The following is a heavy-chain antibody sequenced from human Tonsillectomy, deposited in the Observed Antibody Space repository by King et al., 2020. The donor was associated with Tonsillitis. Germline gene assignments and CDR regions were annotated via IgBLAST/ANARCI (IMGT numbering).Heavy chain of an antibody. D-gene: IGHD3-22*01. V-gene: IGHV2-5*01. CDR2: IYWNDDK. CDR1: GFSLSTSGVG. CDR3: AHRRGNYYDSSGYYDY. J-gene: IGHJ4*02. Sequence: ITLKESGPTLVKPTQTLTLTCTCSGFSLSTSGVGVGWIRQPPGKALEWLALIYWNDDKRYSPSLKSRLTITKDTSKNQVVLTMTNMDPVDTATYYCAHRRGNYYDSSGYYDYWGQGTLVTVSS.